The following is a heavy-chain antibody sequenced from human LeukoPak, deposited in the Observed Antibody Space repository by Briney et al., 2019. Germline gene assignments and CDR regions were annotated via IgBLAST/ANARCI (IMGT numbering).Heavy chain of an antibody. D-gene: IGHD3-10*01. J-gene: IGHJ4*02. CDR1: GYTFTNYW. CDR3: ARRAFYGAGNDPLDY. CDR2: INPGDSDT. V-gene: IGHV5-51*01. Sequence: PGESLKISCRGSGYTFTNYWIGWVRQMPGKGLEWMAIINPGDSDTRYNPSFRGQVTISADKSIGAAYLQWCTLKASDTAIYYCARRAFYGAGNDPLDYWGQGTLVTVSS.